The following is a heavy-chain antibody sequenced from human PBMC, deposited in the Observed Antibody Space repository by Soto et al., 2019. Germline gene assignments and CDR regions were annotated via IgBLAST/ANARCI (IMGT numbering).Heavy chain of an antibody. V-gene: IGHV3-21*01. CDR1: GFTFSSYS. Sequence: EESLRLSCAASGFTFSSYSMNWVRQAPGKGLEWVSSISSSSSYIYYADSVKGRFTISRDNAKNSLYLQMNSLRAEDTAVYYCARDRGMTTLRPAIDYWGQGTLVTVSS. J-gene: IGHJ4*02. CDR2: ISSSSSYI. CDR3: ARDRGMTTLRPAIDY. D-gene: IGHD4-17*01.